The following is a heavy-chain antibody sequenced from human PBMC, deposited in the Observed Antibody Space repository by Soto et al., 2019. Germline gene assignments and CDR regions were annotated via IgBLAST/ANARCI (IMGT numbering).Heavy chain of an antibody. CDR1: GFTFSSFA. V-gene: IGHV3-23*01. CDR2: ISGSGGST. Sequence: GGSLRLSCAASGFTFSSFAMSWVRQAPGKGLDWVSAISGSGGSTHSADSVKGRFTISRDNSKNTLYLQMSSLRAEDTAVYYCARGFSAGKGSTPDFWGQGSLVTVSS. CDR3: ARGFSAGKGSTPDF. D-gene: IGHD6-13*01. J-gene: IGHJ4*02.